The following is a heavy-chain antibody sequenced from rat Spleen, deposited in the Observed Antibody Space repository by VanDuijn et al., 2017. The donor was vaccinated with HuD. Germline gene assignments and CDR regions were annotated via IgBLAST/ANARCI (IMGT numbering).Heavy chain of an antibody. CDR1: GFTFSDYY. V-gene: IGHV5-29*01. J-gene: IGHJ2*01. CDR3: ARLSGAGNYFDY. D-gene: IGHD1-1*01. Sequence: EVQLVESDGGLVQPGRSLKLSCAASGFTFSDYYMAWVRQAPTKGLEWVATISYDGSSTYYRDSVKGRFTISRDNAKSTLYLQMDSLRSEDTATYYCARLSGAGNYFDYWGQGVMVTVSS. CDR2: ISYDGSST.